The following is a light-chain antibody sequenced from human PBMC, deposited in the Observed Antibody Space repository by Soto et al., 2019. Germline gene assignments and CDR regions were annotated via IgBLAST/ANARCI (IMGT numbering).Light chain of an antibody. J-gene: IGLJ2*01. CDR2: EVS. V-gene: IGLV2-14*01. CDR1: SSDVGGYNY. Sequence: QSVLTQPASVSGSPGQSITISCTGSSSDVGGYNYVSWYQQHPDKAPKVIIYEVSNRPSGVSNRFSGSKSGNTASLTISGLQAEDEADYYCSSYTSSSTYVVFGGGTKLTVL. CDR3: SSYTSSSTYVV.